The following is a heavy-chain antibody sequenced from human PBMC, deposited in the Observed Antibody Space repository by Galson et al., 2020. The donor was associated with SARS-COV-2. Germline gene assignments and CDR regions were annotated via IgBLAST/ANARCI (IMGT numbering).Heavy chain of an antibody. Sequence: ASETLSLTCTVSGGSISSSSYYWGWIRQPPGKGLEWIGSIYYSGSTYYNPSLKSRVTISVDTSKNQFSLKLSSVTAADTAVYYCARQGSLVALGALVIIDYWGQGTLVTVSS. CDR3: ARQGSLVALGALVIIDY. J-gene: IGHJ4*02. CDR2: IYYSGST. V-gene: IGHV4-39*01. D-gene: IGHD3-9*01. CDR1: GGSISSSSYY.